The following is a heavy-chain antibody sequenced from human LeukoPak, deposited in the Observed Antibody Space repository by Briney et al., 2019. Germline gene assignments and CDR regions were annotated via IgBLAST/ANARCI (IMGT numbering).Heavy chain of an antibody. CDR2: IWYDGSNK. D-gene: IGHD3-10*01. V-gene: IGHV3-33*01. CDR3: ARDYGSGIDC. CDR1: GLTFSSYG. J-gene: IGHJ4*02. Sequence: PGESLRLSCTASGLTFSSYGMHWVRQAPGKGLEWVALIWYDGSNKYYVDSVKGRFTISRDNSKDPLYLQVNSLRAEDTAAYYCARDYGSGIDCWGQGTLVTVSS.